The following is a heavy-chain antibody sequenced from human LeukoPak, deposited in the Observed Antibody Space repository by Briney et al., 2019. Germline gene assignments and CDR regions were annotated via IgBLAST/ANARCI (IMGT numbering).Heavy chain of an antibody. J-gene: IGHJ2*01. CDR2: ISSKGGST. CDR1: GLPFSSYA. D-gene: IGHD6-25*01. V-gene: IGHV3-64*01. CDR3: AGDRGERSGAYWYFDL. Sequence: PGGSLTLSCAPSGLPFSSYAVHWVRQAPGKGREYASAISSKGGSTYYANSVKGRFTISRDNSKNTLYLQMGSLRAEDMAVYYCAGDRGERSGAYWYFDLWGRGTLVTVSS.